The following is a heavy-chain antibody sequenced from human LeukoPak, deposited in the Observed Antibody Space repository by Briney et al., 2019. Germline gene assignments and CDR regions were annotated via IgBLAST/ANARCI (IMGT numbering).Heavy chain of an antibody. CDR2: INPGDSDT. CDR1: GYSFTNYW. D-gene: IGHD3-10*01. CDR3: ARAEYYYGSGSPPGDY. Sequence: GESLKISCKGSGYSFTNYWIGWVRQMPGKGLEWMGIINPGDSDTRYSPSFQGQVTISADKSISTAYLQWSSLKASGTAMYYCARAEYYYGSGSPPGDYWGQGTLVTVSS. V-gene: IGHV5-51*01. J-gene: IGHJ4*02.